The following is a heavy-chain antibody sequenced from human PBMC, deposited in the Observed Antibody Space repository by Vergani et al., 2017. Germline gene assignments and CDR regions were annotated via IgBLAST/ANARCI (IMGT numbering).Heavy chain of an antibody. Sequence: QVQLQESGPGLVKPSQTLSLTCTVSGGSISSGDYYWSWIRQPPGKGLEWIGYIYYSGSTYYNPSLKSRVTISVDTSKNQFSLKLSSVTAADTAVYYCARDQGIAAAGRRLFDPWGQGTLVTVSS. CDR1: GGSISSGDYY. J-gene: IGHJ5*02. CDR2: IYYSGST. V-gene: IGHV4-30-4*01. D-gene: IGHD6-13*01. CDR3: ARDQGIAAAGRRLFDP.